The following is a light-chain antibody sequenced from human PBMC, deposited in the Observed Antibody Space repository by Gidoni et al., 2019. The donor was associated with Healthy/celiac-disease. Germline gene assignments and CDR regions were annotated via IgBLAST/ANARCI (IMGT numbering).Light chain of an antibody. Sequence: QSALTQPASVSGAPGQSLTISCTGTSSDVGGYNYVSWYHQHPGKAPKLMIYDVSNRPSGVSNRFSGSKSGNTASLTISGLQAEDEADYYCSSYTSSSTLPVVFGGGTKLTVL. CDR1: SSDVGGYNY. J-gene: IGLJ2*01. CDR3: SSYTSSSTLPVV. CDR2: DVS. V-gene: IGLV2-14*01.